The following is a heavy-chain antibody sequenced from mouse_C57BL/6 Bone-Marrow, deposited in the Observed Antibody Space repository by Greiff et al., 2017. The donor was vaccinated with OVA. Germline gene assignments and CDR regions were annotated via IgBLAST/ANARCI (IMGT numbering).Heavy chain of an antibody. CDR3: ARHDIYYGYDGGFAY. CDR1: GFTFSSYG. CDR2: ISSGGSYT. V-gene: IGHV5-6*01. D-gene: IGHD2-2*01. J-gene: IGHJ3*01. Sequence: EVKVVESGGDLVKPGGSLKLSCAASGFTFSSYGMSWVRQTPDKRLEWVATISSGGSYTYYPDSVKGRFTISRDNAKNTLYLQMSSLKSEDTAMYYSARHDIYYGYDGGFAYWGQGTLVTVSA.